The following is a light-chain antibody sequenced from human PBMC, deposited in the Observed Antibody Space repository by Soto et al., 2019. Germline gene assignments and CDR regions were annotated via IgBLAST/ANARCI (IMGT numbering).Light chain of an antibody. CDR1: SGYVGTYSL. J-gene: IGLJ1*01. CDR3: CLYVGVTTYV. V-gene: IGLV2-23*01. Sequence: QSVLAQPASVSGSPGQSITISCTGASGYVGTYSLVSWYQQHPGKAPKVVIYEGHKRPSGVPDRFSGSTSVNTASLTISGLQTDDEADYYCCLYVGVTTYVFGTGTKAPS. CDR2: EGH.